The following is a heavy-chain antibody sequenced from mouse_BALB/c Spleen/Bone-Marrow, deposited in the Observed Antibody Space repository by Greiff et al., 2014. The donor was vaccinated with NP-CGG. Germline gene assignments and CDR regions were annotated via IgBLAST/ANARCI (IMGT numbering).Heavy chain of an antibody. CDR3: ARRWFAY. CDR2: ISDGGSYT. V-gene: IGHV5-4*02. CDR1: GFTFSDYY. J-gene: IGHJ3*01. Sequence: EVQVVESGGGLVKPGGSLKLSCAASGFTFSDYYVYWVRQTPEKRLEWVATISDGGSYTYYPDSVKGRFTISRDNAKNNLYLQMSSLKSEDTAMYYCARRWFAYWGQGTLVTVSA.